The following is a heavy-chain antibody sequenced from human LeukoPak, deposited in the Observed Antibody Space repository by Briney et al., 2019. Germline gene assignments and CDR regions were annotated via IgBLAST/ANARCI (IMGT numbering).Heavy chain of an antibody. V-gene: IGHV6-1*01. J-gene: IGHJ5*02. CDR2: TYYRSNWFN. D-gene: IGHD4-17*01. CDR1: GDSVSSNSAA. Sequence: PSQTLSLTCAISGDSVSSNSAACNWIRQSPSRGLEWLGRTYYRSNWFNDFALSVKSRITINPDTSKNQFSLQLNSVTPEDTAVYFRAKNYGDSNWFDPWGQGTLVTVSS. CDR3: AKNYGDSNWFDP.